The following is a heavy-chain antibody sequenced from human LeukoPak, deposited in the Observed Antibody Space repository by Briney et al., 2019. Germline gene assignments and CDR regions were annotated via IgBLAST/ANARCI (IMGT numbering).Heavy chain of an antibody. CDR1: GYTFTGYY. D-gene: IGHD2-21*01. Sequence: ASVKVSCKASGYTFTGYYMHWVRQAPGQGLEWMGWINPNSGGTNYAQKFQGRVTMTRDTSISTAYMELSRLRSDDTAVYYCARVGAYCGGDCYYYYYYYYMDVWGKGTTVTVSS. CDR2: INPNSGGT. CDR3: ARVGAYCGGDCYYYYYYYYMDV. J-gene: IGHJ6*03. V-gene: IGHV1-2*02.